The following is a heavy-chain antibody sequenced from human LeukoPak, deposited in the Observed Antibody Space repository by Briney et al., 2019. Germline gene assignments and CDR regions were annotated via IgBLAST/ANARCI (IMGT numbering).Heavy chain of an antibody. CDR1: GFDFSTYV. D-gene: IGHD1-1*01. CDR3: VKDGGTVWNVVNYYFDF. CDR2: IYSNGGRT. V-gene: IGHV3-64D*06. J-gene: IGHJ4*02. Sequence: GGSLSLSCSASGFDFSTYVMHGLRAAPGEALECISGIYSNGGRTYYADSVKGRFTISRDNSKNTLYLQMSSLRVEDTAVYYCVKDGGTVWNVVNYYFDFWGQGTLVTVSS.